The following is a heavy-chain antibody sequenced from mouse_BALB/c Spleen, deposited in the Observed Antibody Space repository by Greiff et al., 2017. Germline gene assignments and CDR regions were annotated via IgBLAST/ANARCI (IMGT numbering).Heavy chain of an antibody. J-gene: IGHJ2*01. Sequence: VQLQQSGAELVKPGASVKLSCTASGFYITDTYMHWVKQRPEQGLEWIGRIDPANGTTKYDPKFQGMATRTADTSSHTAYLQLSSLTSEDTAVYYCAIYYYGESYWGQGTTLTVSS. CDR1: GFYITDTY. CDR2: IDPANGTT. D-gene: IGHD1-1*01. CDR3: AIYYYGESY. V-gene: IGHV14-3*02.